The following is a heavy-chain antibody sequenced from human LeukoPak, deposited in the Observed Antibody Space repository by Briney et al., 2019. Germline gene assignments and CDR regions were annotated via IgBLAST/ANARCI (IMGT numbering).Heavy chain of an antibody. V-gene: IGHV1-18*01. D-gene: IGHD3-3*02. CDR3: AISTNVATPRARADAFDI. Sequence: ASVKVSCKASGYTFTSYGISWVRQAPGQGLEWMGWISAYNGNTNYAQKLQGRVTMTTDTSTSTAYMELRSLRSDDTAVYYCAISTNVATPRARADAFDIWGQGTMVTVSS. CDR1: GYTFTSYG. J-gene: IGHJ3*02. CDR2: ISAYNGNT.